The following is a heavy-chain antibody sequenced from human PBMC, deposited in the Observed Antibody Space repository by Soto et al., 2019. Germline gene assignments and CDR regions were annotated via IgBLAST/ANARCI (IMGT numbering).Heavy chain of an antibody. V-gene: IGHV5-10-1*01. D-gene: IGHD3-3*01. CDR1: GYSFTSYW. Sequence: GESLKISCKGSGYSFTSYWISWVRQMPGKGLEWMGRIDPSDSYTNYSPSFQGHVTISADKSISTAYLQWSSLKAPDTAMYYCATPNYDFWSGYYRNHYYYGMDVWGQGTTVTVSS. CDR2: IDPSDSYT. J-gene: IGHJ6*02. CDR3: ATPNYDFWSGYYRNHYYYGMDV.